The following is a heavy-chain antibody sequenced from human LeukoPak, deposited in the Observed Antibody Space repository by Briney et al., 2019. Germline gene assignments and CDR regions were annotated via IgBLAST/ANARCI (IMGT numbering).Heavy chain of an antibody. CDR1: GFTVSSNY. CDR2: IYSGGST. D-gene: IGHD1-26*01. CDR3: ARGGSYLSAFDI. Sequence: GGSLRLSCAASGFTVSSNYMSWARQAPGKGLEWVSIIYSGGSTFYADSVKGRFTISRDNSKNTLYLQMNSLRAEDTTVYYCARGGSYLSAFDIWGQGTMVTVSS. V-gene: IGHV3-53*01. J-gene: IGHJ3*02.